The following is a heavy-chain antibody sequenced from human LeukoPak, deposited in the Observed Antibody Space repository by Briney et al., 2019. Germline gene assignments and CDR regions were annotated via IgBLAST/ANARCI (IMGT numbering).Heavy chain of an antibody. Sequence: ASVKVSCKASGYTFTRHFMHWVRQAPGLGLEWMGIINPSGDSTNYAQKFQGRVTMTRDTSTNTVYMELSSLRSEDTAVYYCARGKVVTMVRGVIITYFDYWGQGTLVTVSS. J-gene: IGHJ4*02. D-gene: IGHD3-10*01. CDR3: ARGKVVTMVRGVIITYFDY. CDR1: GYTFTRHF. V-gene: IGHV1-46*01. CDR2: INPSGDST.